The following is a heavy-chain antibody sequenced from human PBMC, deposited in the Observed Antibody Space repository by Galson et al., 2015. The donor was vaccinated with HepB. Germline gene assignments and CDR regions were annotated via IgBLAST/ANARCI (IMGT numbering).Heavy chain of an antibody. CDR3: ARSPPYSGSYSN. CDR1: GGSISSGGYY. V-gene: IGHV4-31*03. CDR2: IYYSGST. J-gene: IGHJ4*02. Sequence: SLTCTVSGGSISSGGYYWSWIRQHPGKGLEWIGYIYYSGSTYYNPSLKGRVTISVDTSKNQFSLKLSSVTAADTAVYYCARSPPYSGSYSNWGQGTLVTVSS. D-gene: IGHD1-26*01.